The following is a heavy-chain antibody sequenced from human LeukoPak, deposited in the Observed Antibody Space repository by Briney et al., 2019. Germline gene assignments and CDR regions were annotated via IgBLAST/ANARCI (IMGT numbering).Heavy chain of an antibody. Sequence: GGSLRLSCAASGFTFSSYGMHWVRQAPGKGLEWVAVISYDGSNKYYADSVKGRFTISRDNSKNTLYLQMNSLRAEDTAVYYCAKEVLTGYYWDFSYYYGMDVWGQGTTVTVSS. CDR2: ISYDGSNK. CDR3: AKEVLTGYYWDFSYYYGMDV. J-gene: IGHJ6*02. D-gene: IGHD3-9*01. CDR1: GFTFSSYG. V-gene: IGHV3-30*18.